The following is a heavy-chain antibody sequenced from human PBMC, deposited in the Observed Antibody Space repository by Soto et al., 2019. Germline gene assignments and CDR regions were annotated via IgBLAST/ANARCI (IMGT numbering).Heavy chain of an antibody. V-gene: IGHV3-48*02. CDR1: GFKFNYYD. CDR3: VADSSYGSHWVSHFDQ. D-gene: IGHD3-16*01. CDR2: ISATSAKR. J-gene: IGHJ4*02. Sequence: EVQLVESGGGLVQPGGSLRLSCAASGFKFNYYDMSWVCHVPGKGMEWVSYISATSAKRDYAEYVKGRVTISRDNARNSLYLQMNSLRDEDTAVYHGVADSSYGSHWVSHFDQWGRGTLVTVSS.